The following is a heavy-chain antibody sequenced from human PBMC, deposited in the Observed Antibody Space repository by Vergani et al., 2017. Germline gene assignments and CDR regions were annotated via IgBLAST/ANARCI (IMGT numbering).Heavy chain of an antibody. CDR2: INPSGGHI. CDR3: ARGVYGILTCYRY. Sequence: QVQLVQSGAEVKKPGSSVKVSCKASGGTFSNYYMHWVRQAPGQGLEWMGIINPSGGHINYAQKFQGRVTMTRNTSTSTVYMQLSSLRSEDTAIYYCARGVYGILTCYRYWGQGTLVTVSA. J-gene: IGHJ4*02. V-gene: IGHV1-46*03. D-gene: IGHD3-9*01. CDR1: GGTFSNYY.